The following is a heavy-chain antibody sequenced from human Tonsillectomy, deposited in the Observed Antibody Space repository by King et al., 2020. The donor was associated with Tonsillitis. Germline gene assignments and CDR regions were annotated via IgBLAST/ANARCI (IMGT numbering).Heavy chain of an antibody. Sequence: VFPPGRSLRLSCAASGFPFRRSALPWVRPAPGPVLAWVAVLSSDGSHNSYAAAVQGRFTISRDNSKNQLYLQRNSLRAEDTAVYYCARDRGDPWGQGTLVTVSS. V-gene: IGHV3-30*04. CDR2: LSSDGSHN. CDR3: ARDRGDP. J-gene: IGHJ5*02. CDR1: GFPFRRSA.